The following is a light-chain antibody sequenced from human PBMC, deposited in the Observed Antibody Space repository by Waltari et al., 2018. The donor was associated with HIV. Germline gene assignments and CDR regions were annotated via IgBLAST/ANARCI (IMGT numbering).Light chain of an antibody. CDR3: QQYYTFPYT. J-gene: IGKJ2*01. Sequence: AIRMTQSPSSFSASTGGRVTITCRASQDISSYLAWYQQKPGKAPKLLISAASTLQSGVPSRFSASGSGTDFTLTISCLQSEDFASYYCQQYYTFPYTFGQGTNLEIK. CDR1: QDISSY. V-gene: IGKV1-8*01. CDR2: AAS.